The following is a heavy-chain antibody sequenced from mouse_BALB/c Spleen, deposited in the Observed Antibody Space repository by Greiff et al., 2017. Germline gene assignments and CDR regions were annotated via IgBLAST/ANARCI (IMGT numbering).Heavy chain of an antibody. CDR2: IYPGNSDT. CDR3: TRRPYYRYDPYWYFDV. J-gene: IGHJ1*01. D-gene: IGHD2-14*01. V-gene: IGHV1-5*01. Sequence: EVQLQQSGTVLARPGASVKMSCKASGYSFTSYWMHWVKQRPGQGLEWIGAIYPGNSDTSYNQKFKGKAKLTAVTSASTAYMELSSLTNEDSAVYYCTRRPYYRYDPYWYFDVWGAGTTVTVSS. CDR1: GYSFTSYW.